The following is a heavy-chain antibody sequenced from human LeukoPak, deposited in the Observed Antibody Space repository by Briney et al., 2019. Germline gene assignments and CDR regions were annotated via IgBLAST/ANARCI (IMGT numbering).Heavy chain of an antibody. V-gene: IGHV4-30-2*01. CDR1: GGSISSGGYY. D-gene: IGHD2-15*01. CDR3: ARKRKRYCSGGSCSVRGWFDP. Sequence: SETLSLTCTVSGGSISSGGYYWSWIRQPPGKGLEWIGYIYHSGSTYYNPSLKSRVTISVDRSKNQFSLKLSSVTAADTAVYYCARKRKRYCSGGSCSVRGWFDPWGQGTLVTVSS. CDR2: IYHSGST. J-gene: IGHJ5*02.